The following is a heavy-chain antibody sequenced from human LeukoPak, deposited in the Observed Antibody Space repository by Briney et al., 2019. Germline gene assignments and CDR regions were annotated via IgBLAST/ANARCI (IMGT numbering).Heavy chain of an antibody. CDR3: ARSAGLHHYYMDV. J-gene: IGHJ6*03. V-gene: IGHV5-51*01. Sequence: GESLKISCKGSGYSFSTYWIGWVRQMPGKGLEWMGIIYPGDSDTRYSPSFQGQVTISADKSISTAYLQWSSLKASDTAMYYCARSAGLHHYYMDVWGKGTTVTISS. D-gene: IGHD5-24*01. CDR2: IYPGDSDT. CDR1: GYSFSTYW.